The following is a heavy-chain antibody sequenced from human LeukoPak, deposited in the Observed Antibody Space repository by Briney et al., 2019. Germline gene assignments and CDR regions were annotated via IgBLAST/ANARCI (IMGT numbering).Heavy chain of an antibody. CDR2: IKQDGGEK. CDR3: ARARGGYDLDY. V-gene: IGHV3-7*01. D-gene: IGHD5-12*01. CDR1: GFTFSSYW. Sequence: PGGSLRLSCAASGFTFSSYWMSWVRQAPGKGLEWVANIKQDGGEKYYVESVKGRFTISRDNVKNSLYLQTNSLRVEDTAVYYCARARGGYDLDYWGQGTLVTVSS. J-gene: IGHJ4*02.